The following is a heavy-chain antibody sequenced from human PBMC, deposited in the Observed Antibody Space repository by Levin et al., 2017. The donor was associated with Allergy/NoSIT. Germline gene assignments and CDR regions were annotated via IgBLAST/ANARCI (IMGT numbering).Heavy chain of an antibody. CDR1: GFSLSTSGMR. CDR2: IDWDDDK. V-gene: IGHV2-70*04. Sequence: QTLSLTCTFSGFSLSTSGMRVSWIRQPPGKALEWLARIDWDDDKFYSTSLKTRLTISKDTSKNQVVLTMTNMDPVDTATYYCARTQGGDAFDIWGQGTMVTVSS. D-gene: IGHD3-16*01. J-gene: IGHJ3*02. CDR3: ARTQGGDAFDI.